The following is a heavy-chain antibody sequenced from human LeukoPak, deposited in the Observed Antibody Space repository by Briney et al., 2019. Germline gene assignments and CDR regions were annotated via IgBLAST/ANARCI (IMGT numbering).Heavy chain of an antibody. V-gene: IGHV1-46*01. J-gene: IGHJ4*02. D-gene: IGHD2-15*01. CDR1: GYTFTRYY. CDR2: INSSGGST. Sequence: ASVKVSCKASGYTFTRYYMHWVRQAPGQGLEWMGIINSSGGSTSYAQKFQGRVTMTRDTSTSTVYMELSSLISEDTAVYYCGRTPLPKGEIDYWGQGTLVTVSS. CDR3: GRTPLPKGEIDY.